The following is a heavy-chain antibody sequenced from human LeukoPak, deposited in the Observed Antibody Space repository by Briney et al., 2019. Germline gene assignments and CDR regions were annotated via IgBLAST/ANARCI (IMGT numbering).Heavy chain of an antibody. CDR3: AKVLVGTTCFEY. V-gene: IGHV3-53*01. D-gene: IGHD1-7*01. CDR1: GFTVSSNY. CDR2: IYSGGST. Sequence: GGSLRLSCAASGFTVSSNYMSWVRQAPGKGLEWVSIIYSGGSTFYADSVKGRFTISSDNSKNTLYLQMNSLRAEDTAVYYCAKVLVGTTCFEYWGQGTLVTVSS. J-gene: IGHJ4*02.